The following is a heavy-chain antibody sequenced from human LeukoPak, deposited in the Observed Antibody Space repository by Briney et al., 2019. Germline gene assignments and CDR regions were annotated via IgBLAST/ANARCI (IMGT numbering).Heavy chain of an antibody. V-gene: IGHV4-34*01. D-gene: IGHD5-18*01. Sequence: SETLSLTCAVYGGSFSGYYWSWIRQPPGKGLEWIGEINHSGSTNYNPSLKSRVTISVDTSKNQFSLKLSSVTAADTAVYYCARHWIRGGYSYGYGWDDQWGQGTLVTVSS. CDR2: INHSGST. J-gene: IGHJ4*02. CDR1: GGSFSGYY. CDR3: ARHWIRGGYSYGYGWDDQ.